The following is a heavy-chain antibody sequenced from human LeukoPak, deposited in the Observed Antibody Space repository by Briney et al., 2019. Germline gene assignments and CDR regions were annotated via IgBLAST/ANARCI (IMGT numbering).Heavy chain of an antibody. J-gene: IGHJ3*02. CDR3: ARPRVVPAATRRNDAFDI. CDR1: GFTFSSYS. Sequence: GGSLRLSCAASGFTFSSYSMNWVRQAPGKGLEWVSSISSSSSYIYYADSVKGRFTISRDNAKNSLYLQMNSLRAEDTAVYYCARPRVVPAATRRNDAFDIWGQGTMVTVSS. CDR2: ISSSSSYI. D-gene: IGHD2-2*01. V-gene: IGHV3-21*01.